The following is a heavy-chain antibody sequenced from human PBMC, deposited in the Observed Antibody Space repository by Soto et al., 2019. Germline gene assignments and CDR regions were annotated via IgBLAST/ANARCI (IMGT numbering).Heavy chain of an antibody. D-gene: IGHD3-22*01. CDR1: GGSISSSSYY. Sequence: PSETLSLTCTVSGGSISSSSYYWGWIRQPPGEGLEWIGSIYYSGSTYYNPSLKSRVTISVDTSKNQFSLKLSSVTAADTAVYYCARQPYDSSGYYYFYYYGMDVWGQGTAVTVSS. CDR3: ARQPYDSSGYYYFYYYGMDV. CDR2: IYYSGST. V-gene: IGHV4-39*01. J-gene: IGHJ6*02.